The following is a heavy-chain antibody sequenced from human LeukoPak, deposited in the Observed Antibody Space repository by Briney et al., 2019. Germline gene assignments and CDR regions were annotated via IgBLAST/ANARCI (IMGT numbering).Heavy chain of an antibody. CDR2: IIPILGIA. D-gene: IGHD2-2*01. CDR1: GGTFNSYA. V-gene: IGHV1-69*04. CDR3: ARTPVVPAVGYYYGMDV. Sequence: SVTVSCKASGGTFNSYAISWVRQAPGQGLEWMGRIIPILGIANYAQKFQGRVTITADKSTSTAYMKPSSLRSEDTAVYCCARTPVVPAVGYYYGMDVWGQGTTVTVSS. J-gene: IGHJ6*02.